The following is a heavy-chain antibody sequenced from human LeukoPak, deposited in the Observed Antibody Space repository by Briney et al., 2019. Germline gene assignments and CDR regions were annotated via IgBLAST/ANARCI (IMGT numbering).Heavy chain of an antibody. CDR1: GFTFSSYA. D-gene: IGHD3-9*01. CDR2: ISYDGSNQ. CDR3: ARDLRYFDWVDY. Sequence: GGSLRLSCAASGFTFSSYAMHWVRQAPAKGLERVAVISYDGSNQYYADSVKGRFTISRDNSKNTLYLQMNSLRAEDTAVYYCARDLRYFDWVDYWGQGTLVTVSS. J-gene: IGHJ4*02. V-gene: IGHV3-30-3*01.